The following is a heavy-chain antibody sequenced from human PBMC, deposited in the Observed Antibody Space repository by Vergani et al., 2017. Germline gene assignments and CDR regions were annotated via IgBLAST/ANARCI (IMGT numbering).Heavy chain of an antibody. V-gene: IGHV1-69*12. CDR3: ARDSEGCSSTSCYQSFDY. D-gene: IGHD2-2*01. J-gene: IGHJ4*02. CDR2: IIPMFGTA. CDR1: GGTFSSYA. Sequence: QGQLAQSGAEVKKPGSSVKVSCKASGGTFSSYAISWVRQAPGQGLEWMGGIIPMFGTANYAQKFQGRVTITADEFTSTAYMELSSLRSEDTAVYYCARDSEGCSSTSCYQSFDYWGQGTLVTVSS.